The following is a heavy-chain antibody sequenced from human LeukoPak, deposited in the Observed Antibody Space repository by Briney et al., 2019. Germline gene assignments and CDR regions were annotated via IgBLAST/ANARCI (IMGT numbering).Heavy chain of an antibody. J-gene: IGHJ4*02. CDR1: GITFSNYA. Sequence: GGSLRLSCAASGITFSNYAKSWVRQALGEGLEWVSGISGSGGGTYYADSVKGRFTISRDNSKNTLHLQMNSLRAEDTAVYYCVQRGGLDYWGQGTLVTVSS. D-gene: IGHD3-16*01. CDR2: ISGSGGGT. V-gene: IGHV3-23*01. CDR3: VQRGGLDY.